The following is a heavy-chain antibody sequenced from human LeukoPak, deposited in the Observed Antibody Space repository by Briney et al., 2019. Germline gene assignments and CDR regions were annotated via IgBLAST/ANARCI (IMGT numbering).Heavy chain of an antibody. J-gene: IGHJ4*02. V-gene: IGHV3-15*01. D-gene: IGHD2-15*01. CDR1: GFTFSNAW. CDR2: IKSKTDGGTT. CDR3: TTVFPLYCSGGSCYSEDFDY. Sequence: GGSLRLSCAASGFTFSNAWMSWVRQAPGKGLEWVGRIKSKTDGGTTDYAAPVKGRFTISRDDSKNTLYLQMNSLKTEDTAVYYCTTVFPLYCSGGSCYSEDFDYWGQGTLVTVSS.